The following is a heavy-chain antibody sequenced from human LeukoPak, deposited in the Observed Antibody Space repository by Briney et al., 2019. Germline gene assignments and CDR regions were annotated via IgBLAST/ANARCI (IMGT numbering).Heavy chain of an antibody. J-gene: IGHJ4*02. CDR2: VIPMLGKT. Sequence: ASVKVSCKASGGTFDNYAVNWVREAPGLGLEWMGRVIPMLGKTNSAQKFQDRVTFTADKSTGTAYMELTHLRPDDTAVYFCARGLFGGFAAAPFDHWGQGTLVTVSP. V-gene: IGHV1-69*04. D-gene: IGHD2-2*01. CDR1: GGTFDNYA. CDR3: ARGLFGGFAAAPFDH.